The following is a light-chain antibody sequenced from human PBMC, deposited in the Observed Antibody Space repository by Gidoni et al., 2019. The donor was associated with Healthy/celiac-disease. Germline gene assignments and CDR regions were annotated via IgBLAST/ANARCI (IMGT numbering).Light chain of an antibody. V-gene: IGKV3-15*01. CDR3: QQYNNWHWT. Sequence: EIVMTQSPATLSVSPGERATLSCRASQSVSSNLSWYQQKPGQAPRLLIYCASTRATGIPARFSGSGSWTEFTLTISSLQSEDFAVYYCQQYNNWHWTFGQGTKVEIK. CDR2: CAS. CDR1: QSVSSN. J-gene: IGKJ1*01.